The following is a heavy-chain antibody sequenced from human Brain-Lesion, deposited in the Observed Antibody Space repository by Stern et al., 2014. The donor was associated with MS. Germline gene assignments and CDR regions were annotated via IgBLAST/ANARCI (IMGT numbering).Heavy chain of an antibody. CDR3: ARHDSVPRPSQLYSARDRGPGYFDY. Sequence: QLVESCPGLVKPSETLSLTCTVSGGSISSSTYYWAWIRQPPGKGLAWIGNIYYSGFTYYNPSLKSRVTISVDMSKNQFSLKLSSVTAADTAIYYCARHDSVPRPSQLYSARDRGPGYFDYWGQGTLVTVSS. D-gene: IGHD1-26*01. CDR2: IYYSGFT. V-gene: IGHV4-39*01. CDR1: GGSISSSTYY. J-gene: IGHJ4*02.